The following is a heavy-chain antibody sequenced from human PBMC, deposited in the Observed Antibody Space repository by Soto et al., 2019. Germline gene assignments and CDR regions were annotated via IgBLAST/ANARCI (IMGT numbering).Heavy chain of an antibody. CDR2: IYHSGST. J-gene: IGHJ4*02. V-gene: IGHV4-30-2*01. CDR1: GGSISSGGYS. D-gene: IGHD2-21*01. Sequence: SETLSLTCAVSGGSISSGGYSWSWIRQPPGKGLEWIGYIYHSGSTYYNPSLKSRVTISVDRSKNQFSLKLSSVTAADTAVYYCARDRDLFFDYWGQGTLVTVSS. CDR3: ARDRDLFFDY.